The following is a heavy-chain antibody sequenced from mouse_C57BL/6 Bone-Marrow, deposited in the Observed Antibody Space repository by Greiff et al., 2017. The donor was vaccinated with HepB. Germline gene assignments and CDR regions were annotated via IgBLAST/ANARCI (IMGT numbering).Heavy chain of an antibody. J-gene: IGHJ3*01. V-gene: IGHV1-64*01. CDR3: TRDRVREYRAWFAY. CDR2: IHPNSGST. Sequence: VQLQQPGAELVKPGASVKLSCKASGYTFTSYWMHWVKQRPGQGLEWIGMIHPNSGSTNYNEKFKSKATLTVDKSSSTAYMQLSSLTSEDSAVYYYTRDRVREYRAWFAYWGQGTLVTVSA. CDR1: GYTFTSYW. D-gene: IGHD5-1*01.